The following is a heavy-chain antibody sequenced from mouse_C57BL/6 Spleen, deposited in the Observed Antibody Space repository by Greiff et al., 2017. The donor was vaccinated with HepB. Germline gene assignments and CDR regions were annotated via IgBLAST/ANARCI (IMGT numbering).Heavy chain of an antibody. D-gene: IGHD2-2*01. J-gene: IGHJ3*01. CDR1: GYTFTDYE. Sequence: VKLQESGAELVRPGASVTLSCKASGYTFTDYEMHWVKQTPVHGLEWIGAIDPETGGTAYNQKFKGKAILTADKSSSTAYMELRSLTSEDSAVYYCTRIYYGSSAWFAYWGQGTLVTVSA. V-gene: IGHV1-15*01. CDR2: IDPETGGT. CDR3: TRIYYGSSAWFAY.